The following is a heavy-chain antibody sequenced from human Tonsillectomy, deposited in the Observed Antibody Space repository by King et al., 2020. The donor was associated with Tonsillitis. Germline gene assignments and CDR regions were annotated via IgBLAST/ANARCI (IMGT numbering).Heavy chain of an antibody. CDR2: IYYSGST. D-gene: IGHD3-22*01. CDR3: ARHGENHYDSSGPFDI. J-gene: IGHJ3*02. CDR1: GGSISSSSNY. V-gene: IGHV4-39*01. Sequence: QLQESGPGLVKPSETLSLTCTVSGGSISSSSNYWGWIRQPPGKGLEWIGTIYYSGSTYYNPSLKSRVTISVDTSKNHFSLKLSSVTAADTAVYYCARHGENHYDSSGPFDIWGQGTMVTVSS.